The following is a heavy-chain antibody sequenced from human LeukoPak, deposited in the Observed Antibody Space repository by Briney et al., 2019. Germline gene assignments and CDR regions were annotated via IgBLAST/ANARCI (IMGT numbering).Heavy chain of an antibody. Sequence: SETLSLTCTVSGGSISSSSYYWGWIRQPPGKGLEWIGSIYYSGSTYYNPSLKSRVTISVDTSKNQFSLKLSSVTAADTAVYYCARVGYYYDSSGFASWFDPWGQGTLVTVSS. D-gene: IGHD3-22*01. J-gene: IGHJ5*02. CDR3: ARVGYYYDSSGFASWFDP. CDR2: IYYSGST. V-gene: IGHV4-39*07. CDR1: GGSISSSSYY.